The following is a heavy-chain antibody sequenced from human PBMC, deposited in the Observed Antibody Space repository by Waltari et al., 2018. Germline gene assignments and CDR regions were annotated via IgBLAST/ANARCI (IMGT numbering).Heavy chain of an antibody. CDR1: AFTFRSYA. J-gene: IGHJ6*02. CDR2: ISYNERNI. D-gene: IGHD3-22*01. CDR3: ARDYCDRTNCHGMDV. Sequence: QVHLVESGGGVVQPGRSLRLYCAASAFTFRSYAMHWARQAPGKGLEWVAVISYNERNIYYVDSVKGRFTISRDNSKKMLYLQMNSLRDEDTAVYYCARDYCDRTNCHGMDVWGQGTTVTVSS. V-gene: IGHV3-30*04.